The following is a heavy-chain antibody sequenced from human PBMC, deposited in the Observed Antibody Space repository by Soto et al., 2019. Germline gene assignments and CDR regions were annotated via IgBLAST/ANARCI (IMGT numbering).Heavy chain of an antibody. D-gene: IGHD1-26*01. V-gene: IGHV5-51*01. Sequence: GESLKISGKGSGYSFTSNWIGWVRQMPGKGLEWMGIIYSGDSDTRYSPSFQGQVTISADKTISTAYLQWSSLKASDTAMYYCARKWEPGCYYYYGMVVWGQGT. CDR3: ARKWEPGCYYYYGMVV. J-gene: IGHJ6*02. CDR2: IYSGDSDT. CDR1: GYSFTSNW.